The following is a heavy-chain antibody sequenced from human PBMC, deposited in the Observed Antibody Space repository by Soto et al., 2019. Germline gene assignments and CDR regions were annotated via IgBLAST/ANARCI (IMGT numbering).Heavy chain of an antibody. J-gene: IGHJ3*02. CDR1: GYTFASCY. CDR3: ARYRRAAYYYDSSGSPDAFDI. CDR2: INPSGGST. Sequence: ASVEVSCKASGYTFASCYRRWVRQAPGQGLEWMGIINPSGGSTSYAQKFQGRVTMTRDTSTSTVYMELSSLRSEDTAVYYCARYRRAAYYYDSSGSPDAFDIWGQGTMVTVSS. D-gene: IGHD3-22*01. V-gene: IGHV1-46*01.